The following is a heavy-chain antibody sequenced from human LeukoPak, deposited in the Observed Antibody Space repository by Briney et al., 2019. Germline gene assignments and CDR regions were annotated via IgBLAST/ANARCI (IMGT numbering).Heavy chain of an antibody. CDR2: IIPIFGTA. V-gene: IGHV1-69*05. CDR1: GGTFSSYA. Sequence: SVKVSCKASGGTFSSYAISWVRQAPGQGLEWMGGIIPIFGTANYAQKFQGRVTITTDESTSTAYMELSSLRSEDTAVYYCARDETAANREGLDYWGQGTLVTVSS. CDR3: ARDETAANREGLDY. D-gene: IGHD6-13*01. J-gene: IGHJ4*02.